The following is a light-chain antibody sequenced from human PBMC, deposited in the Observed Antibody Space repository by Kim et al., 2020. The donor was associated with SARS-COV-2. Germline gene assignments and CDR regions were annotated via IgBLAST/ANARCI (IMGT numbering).Light chain of an antibody. CDR2: EVS. CDR1: SNDVGTYDR. J-gene: IGLJ2*01. CDR3: NSYTSTNILI. V-gene: IGLV2-18*02. Sequence: GQSVTISCTGTSNDVGTYDRVSWYQQPPGTAPKLLIYEVSNRPSGVPDRFSGSKSGNTASLTISGLQAEDEADYYCNSYTSTNILIFGGGTQLTVL.